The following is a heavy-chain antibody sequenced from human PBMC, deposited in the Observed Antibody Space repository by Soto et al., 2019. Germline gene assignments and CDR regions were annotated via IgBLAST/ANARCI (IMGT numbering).Heavy chain of an antibody. D-gene: IGHD4-17*01. Sequence: SETLSLTCSVSDDSINSDKYYWGWIRQPPGKGLEWIGCIYYSGNTNYNPSLQSRVTISLDTSKNQFSLKLSSVTAADTAVYYCARRDDYDAFDIWGQGTMVTVSS. CDR2: IYYSGNT. CDR3: ARRDDYDAFDI. V-gene: IGHV4-39*01. CDR1: DDSINSDKYY. J-gene: IGHJ3*02.